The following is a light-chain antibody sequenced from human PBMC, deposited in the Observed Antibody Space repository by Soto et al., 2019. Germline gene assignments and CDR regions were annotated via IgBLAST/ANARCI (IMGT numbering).Light chain of an antibody. CDR2: GAS. CDR1: QSVRDDN. CDR3: QQYGTSMHT. J-gene: IGKJ2*01. V-gene: IGKV3-20*01. Sequence: EIVLTQSPDTVSLSPGQRVTRSCRASQSVRDDNLAWYQQKPGQAPRLLIYGASTRASDIPDRFSGSGSGTDFTLTINSLEPEDFAVYYCQQYGTSMHTFGQGTKLDIK.